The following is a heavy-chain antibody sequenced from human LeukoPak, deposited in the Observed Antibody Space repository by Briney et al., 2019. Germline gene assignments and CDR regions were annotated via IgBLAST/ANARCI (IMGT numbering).Heavy chain of an antibody. D-gene: IGHD3-22*01. CDR1: GYTFTSYA. CDR3: ARNYYDSSGYYWVFDY. V-gene: IGHV1-3*01. Sequence: ASVKVSCKASGYTFTSYAMHWVRQAPGQRLEWMXXXNAGNGNTKYSQKFXXXVTITRDTSASTAYMELSSLRSEDTAVYYCARNYYDSSGYYWVFDYWGQGTLVTVSS. CDR2: XNAGNGNT. J-gene: IGHJ4*02.